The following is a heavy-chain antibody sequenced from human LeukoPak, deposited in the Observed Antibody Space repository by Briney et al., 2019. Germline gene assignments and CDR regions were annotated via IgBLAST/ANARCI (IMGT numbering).Heavy chain of an antibody. J-gene: IGHJ4*02. CDR2: INPNRGDT. D-gene: IGHD3-10*01. V-gene: IGHV1-2*02. Sequence: ASVKVSCKASGYXFTGYYMYWVRQAPGQGLEWMGWINPNRGDTNYAQKFQGRVTMTRDTSISTAYMELNRLRSDDTAVYYCARDRDYGSGIFDYWGQGTLVTVSS. CDR1: GYXFTGYY. CDR3: ARDRDYGSGIFDY.